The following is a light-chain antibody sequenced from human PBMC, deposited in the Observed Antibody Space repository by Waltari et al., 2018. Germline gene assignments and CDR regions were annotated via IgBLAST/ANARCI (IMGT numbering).Light chain of an antibody. V-gene: IGKV4-1*01. CDR3: QQYYSGPFT. Sequence: DIVMTQSPDSLAVSLGERATINCKSSQSVLYSSNNKNYLAWYQQKPGQPPKLLIYWASTRESVFPDRFTGSGSGTDFTLTISSLQAEDVAVYYCQQYYSGPFTFGQGTRLEIK. CDR2: WAS. J-gene: IGKJ5*01. CDR1: QSVLYSSNNKNY.